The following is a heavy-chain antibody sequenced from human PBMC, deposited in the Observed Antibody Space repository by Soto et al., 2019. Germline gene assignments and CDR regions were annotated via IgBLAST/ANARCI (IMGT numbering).Heavy chain of an antibody. CDR2: ISYDGSNK. J-gene: IGHJ4*02. Sequence: PGGSLRLSCAASGFTFSSYAMHWVRQAPGKGLEWVAVISYDGSNKYYADSVKGRFTISRDNSKNTLYLQMNSLRAEDTAVYYCARKESSSWYRVFDYWGPGTIVTV. D-gene: IGHD6-13*01. CDR1: GFTFSSYA. CDR3: ARKESSSWYRVFDY. V-gene: IGHV3-30-3*01.